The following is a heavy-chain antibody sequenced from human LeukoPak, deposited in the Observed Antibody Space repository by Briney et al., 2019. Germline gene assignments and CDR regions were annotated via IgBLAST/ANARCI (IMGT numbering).Heavy chain of an antibody. J-gene: IGHJ4*02. Sequence: PSQTLSLTCTVSGGSISSGGYYWSWLRQHPGKGLEWIGYIYYSGSTYYNPSLKSRVTISVDTSKNQFSLKLSSVTAADTAVYYCARGVLLWFGELLPFDYWGQGTLVTVSS. CDR1: GGSISSGGYY. CDR3: ARGVLLWFGELLPFDY. D-gene: IGHD3-10*01. V-gene: IGHV4-31*03. CDR2: IYYSGST.